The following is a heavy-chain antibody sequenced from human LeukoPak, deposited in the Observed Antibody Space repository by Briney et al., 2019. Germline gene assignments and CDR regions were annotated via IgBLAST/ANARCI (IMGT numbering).Heavy chain of an antibody. CDR2: ISWNGGST. V-gene: IGHV3-20*01. J-gene: IGHJ6*03. Sequence: GGSLRLSCAASGFTFDDYAMHWVRQAPGKGLEWVSGISWNGGSTGYADSVKGRFTISRDNAKNSLYLQMNSLRAEDTALYHCARRGYGSGSYEYYYYYYMDVWGKGTTVTVSS. CDR3: ARRGYGSGSYEYYYYYYMDV. CDR1: GFTFDDYA. D-gene: IGHD3-10*01.